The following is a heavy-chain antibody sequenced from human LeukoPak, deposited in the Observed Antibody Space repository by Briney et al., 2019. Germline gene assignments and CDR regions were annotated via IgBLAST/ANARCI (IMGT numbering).Heavy chain of an antibody. CDR3: ARSGYYYDSSGYYYVDY. CDR1: GGSISSYY. Sequence: SETLSLTCTVSGGSISSYYWSWIRQPAGKGLEWIGRIYTSGSTNYNPSLKSRVTISVDTSKNQFSLKLSSVTAADTAVYYCARSGYYYDSSGYYYVDYWGQGTLVTVSS. CDR2: IYTSGST. J-gene: IGHJ4*02. V-gene: IGHV4-4*07. D-gene: IGHD3-22*01.